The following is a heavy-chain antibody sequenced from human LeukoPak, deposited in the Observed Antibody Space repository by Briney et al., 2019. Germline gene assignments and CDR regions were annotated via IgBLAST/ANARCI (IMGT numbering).Heavy chain of an antibody. Sequence: SETLSLTCTVSGGSISSYYWSWIRQPPGKGLEWIGEINHSGSTNYNPSLKSRVTISVDTSKNQFSLKLSSVTAADTAVYYCARHASHSSSWYRRGYFQHWGQGTLVTVSS. CDR3: ARHASHSSSWYRRGYFQH. CDR1: GGSISSYY. J-gene: IGHJ1*01. CDR2: INHSGST. V-gene: IGHV4-34*01. D-gene: IGHD6-13*01.